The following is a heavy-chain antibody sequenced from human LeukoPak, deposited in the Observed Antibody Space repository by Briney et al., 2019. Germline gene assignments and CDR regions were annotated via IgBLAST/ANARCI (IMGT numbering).Heavy chain of an antibody. J-gene: IGHJ6*02. D-gene: IGHD6-13*01. CDR1: GYTFTSYG. V-gene: IGHV1-18*01. CDR3: ARDTAAAGIIYYYYGMDV. CDR2: ISAYNGNT. Sequence: ASVKVSCKASGYTFTSYGISWVRQAPGQGLEWMGWISAYNGNTNYAQKLQGRVTMTTDTSTSTAYMGLRSLRSDDTAVYYCARDTAAAGIIYYYYGMDVWGQGTTVTVSS.